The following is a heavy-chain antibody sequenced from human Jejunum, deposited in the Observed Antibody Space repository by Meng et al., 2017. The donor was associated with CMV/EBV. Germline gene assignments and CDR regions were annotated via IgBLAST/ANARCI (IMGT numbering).Heavy chain of an antibody. D-gene: IGHD3-10*02. CDR2: TGTDGET. Sequence: LSCAASGFTFNSYEMHWGRQPTGRGLEWVSGTGTDGETYYADSVKGRFTVSRENAKNSFYLQMNSLTAGDTALYFCVRGSLFSAWGQGTRVTVSS. CDR3: VRGSLFSA. CDR1: GFTFNSYE. V-gene: IGHV3-13*01. J-gene: IGHJ3*01.